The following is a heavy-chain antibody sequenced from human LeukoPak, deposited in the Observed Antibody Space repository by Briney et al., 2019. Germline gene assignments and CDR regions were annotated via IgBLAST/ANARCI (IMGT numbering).Heavy chain of an antibody. Sequence: KSSETLSLTCTVSEGSITSNNWWSWVRPSPEKGLEWIGEVYHSGSTNYNPSLKNRVTILIDRSSKQFSLKLTSVTVADTAVYFCARRSGGLDFWGPGTRVSVSS. CDR1: EGSITSNNW. V-gene: IGHV4-4*02. CDR3: ARRSGGLDF. D-gene: IGHD3-10*01. CDR2: VYHSGST. J-gene: IGHJ4*02.